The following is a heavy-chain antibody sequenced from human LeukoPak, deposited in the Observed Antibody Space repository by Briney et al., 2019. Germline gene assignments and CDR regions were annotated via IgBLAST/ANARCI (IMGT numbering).Heavy chain of an antibody. CDR3: ARVRVGSGWSIDY. CDR2: IYHSGST. CDR1: GFTVSSDY. Sequence: GSLRLSCAASGFTVSSDYMSWVRQPPGKGLEWIGEIYHSGSTNYNPSLKSRVTISVDKSKNQFSLKLSSVTAADTAVYYCARVRVGSGWSIDYWGQGTLVTVSS. D-gene: IGHD6-19*01. J-gene: IGHJ4*02. V-gene: IGHV4-4*02.